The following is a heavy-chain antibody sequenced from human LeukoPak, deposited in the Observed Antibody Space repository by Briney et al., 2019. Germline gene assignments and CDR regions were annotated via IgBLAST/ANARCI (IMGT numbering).Heavy chain of an antibody. CDR3: ARDHDFWT. Sequence: KPGGSLRLSCAASGFTFSSYSMIWVRQAPGKGLEWVSYISISSSSMYYADSMKGRITISRDNAKNSLYLQMNSLGDEDTAVYYCARDHDFWTWGQGTLVTVSS. CDR1: GFTFSSYS. J-gene: IGHJ4*02. V-gene: IGHV3-21*01. CDR2: ISISSSSM. D-gene: IGHD3-3*01.